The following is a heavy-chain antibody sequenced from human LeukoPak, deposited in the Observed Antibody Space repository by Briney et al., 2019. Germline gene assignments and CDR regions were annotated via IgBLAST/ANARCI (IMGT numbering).Heavy chain of an antibody. CDR3: AGGFVGRAVAGTFQY. J-gene: IGHJ1*01. V-gene: IGHV1-2*02. CDR1: GYTFTGYY. Sequence: ASVKVSCKASGYTFTGYYLHWVRQAPGQGLEWMGWINPNSGGTKYAQKFQGRVTLTRDTSISTAYMDLSRLRSDDTAVYYCAGGFVGRAVAGTFQYWGQGTLVTVSS. D-gene: IGHD6-19*01. CDR2: INPNSGGT.